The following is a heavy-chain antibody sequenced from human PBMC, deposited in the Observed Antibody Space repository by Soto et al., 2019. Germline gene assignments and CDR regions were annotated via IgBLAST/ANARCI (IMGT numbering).Heavy chain of an antibody. CDR1: GDSISSYY. CDR2: IYYSGST. J-gene: IGHJ5*02. V-gene: IGHV4-59*08. D-gene: IGHD3-22*01. CDR3: VKEHSGFGWFDP. Sequence: KTSETLSLTCTVSGDSISSYYWSWIRQPPGKGLEWIGYIYYSGSTNYNPSLKSRVTISLDTSKNQFSLKLTSVTAADTAVYYCVKEHSGFGWFDPWGQGTLVTVSS.